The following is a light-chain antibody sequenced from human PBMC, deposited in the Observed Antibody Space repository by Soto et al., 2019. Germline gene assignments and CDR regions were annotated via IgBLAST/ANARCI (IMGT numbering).Light chain of an antibody. V-gene: IGKV3-20*01. CDR1: QSVSSSY. Sequence: EIVLTQSPGTLSLSPGERATLSCRASQSVSSSYLAWYQQKPGQAPRLLIYGASSRATGIPDRFSGSGSGTDFTLTISSLEPEDFAVYYCQQYGSSPPRTFGPGTKVDIK. CDR2: GAS. J-gene: IGKJ3*01. CDR3: QQYGSSPPRT.